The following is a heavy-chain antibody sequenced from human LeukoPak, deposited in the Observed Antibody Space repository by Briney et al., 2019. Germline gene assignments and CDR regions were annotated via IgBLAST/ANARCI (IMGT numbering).Heavy chain of an antibody. CDR2: IIPILGIA. CDR1: GGTFSSYA. CDR3: AREHLITGESPVYYYGMDV. D-gene: IGHD3-22*01. V-gene: IGHV1-69*04. J-gene: IGHJ6*02. Sequence: GSSVKVSCKASGGTFSSYAISWVRQAPGQGLEWMGRIIPILGIANYAQKFQGRVTITADKSTGTAYMELSSLRSEDTAVYYCAREHLITGESPVYYYGMDVWGQGTTVTVSS.